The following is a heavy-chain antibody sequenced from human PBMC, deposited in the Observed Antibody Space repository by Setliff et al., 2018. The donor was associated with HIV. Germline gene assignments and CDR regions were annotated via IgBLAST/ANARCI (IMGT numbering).Heavy chain of an antibody. V-gene: IGHV4-39*01. Sequence: SETLSLTCTVSGGSISSSSYYWGWIRQPPGKGLEWIGSIYYSGSTYYNPSLKSRVTISVDTSKNQFSLKLSSVTAADTAVYYCARAGFWQPDAFDIWGQGTMVTVSS. CDR1: GGSISSSSYY. CDR3: ARAGFWQPDAFDI. J-gene: IGHJ3*02. CDR2: IYYSGST. D-gene: IGHD3-3*01.